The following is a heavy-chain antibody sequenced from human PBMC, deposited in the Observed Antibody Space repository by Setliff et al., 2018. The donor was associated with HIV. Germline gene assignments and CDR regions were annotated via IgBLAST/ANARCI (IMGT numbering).Heavy chain of an antibody. D-gene: IGHD3-16*01. V-gene: IGHV3-23*01. CDR2: ITNDGRNT. CDR3: ARARGSTLYINTFDS. CDR1: GFTFSSYA. J-gene: IGHJ4*02. Sequence: PGGSLRLSCAASGFTFSSYAMNWVRQAPGKRLEWVSSITNDGRNTYYADSVKGRFTISRDNSRNTLYLQMNSLRPEDTAVYHCARARGSTLYINTFDSWGQGTLVTVSS.